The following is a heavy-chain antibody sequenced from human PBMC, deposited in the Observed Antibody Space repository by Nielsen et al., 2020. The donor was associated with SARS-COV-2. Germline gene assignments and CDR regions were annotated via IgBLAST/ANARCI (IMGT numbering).Heavy chain of an antibody. CDR1: GFTFDDYA. Sequence: SLRLSCAASGFTFDDYAMHWVRQAPGKGLEWVSGISWNSGSIGYADSVKGRFTISRDNAKNSLYLQMNSLRAEDTALYYCAKDLAVAGNYGMDVWGQGTTVTVSS. CDR2: ISWNSGSI. J-gene: IGHJ6*02. D-gene: IGHD6-19*01. V-gene: IGHV3-9*01. CDR3: AKDLAVAGNYGMDV.